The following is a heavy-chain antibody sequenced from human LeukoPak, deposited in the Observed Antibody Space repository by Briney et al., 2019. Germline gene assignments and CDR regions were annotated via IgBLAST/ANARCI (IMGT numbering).Heavy chain of an antibody. CDR2: IRYDGSNK. CDR3: AKDRYYYDSSGYFY. Sequence: GGSLRLSCAASGFTFSSYGMHWVRQAPGKGLEWVAFIRYDGSNKYYADSVKGRFTISRDNSKNTLYLQINSLRAEDTAVYYCAKDRYYYDSSGYFYWGQGTLVTVSS. D-gene: IGHD3-22*01. V-gene: IGHV3-30*02. J-gene: IGHJ4*02. CDR1: GFTFSSYG.